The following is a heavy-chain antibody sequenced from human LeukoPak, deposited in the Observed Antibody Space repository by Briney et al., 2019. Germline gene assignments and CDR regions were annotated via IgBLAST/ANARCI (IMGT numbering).Heavy chain of an antibody. D-gene: IGHD5-18*01. V-gene: IGHV4-38-2*02. Sequence: PSETLSLTCSVSGYSISSGYYWGWIRQPPGKGLEWIGIIHHSGSLHYSPSLKSRVTISLDTSKNQFSLKLRSVTAADTAVYYWARAISGYSYGLTYYFDYWGQGTLVTVSS. J-gene: IGHJ4*02. CDR2: IHHSGSL. CDR1: GYSISSGYY. CDR3: ARAISGYSYGLTYYFDY.